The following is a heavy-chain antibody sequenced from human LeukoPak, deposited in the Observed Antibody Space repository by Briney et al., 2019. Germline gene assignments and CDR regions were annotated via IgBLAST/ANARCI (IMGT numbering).Heavy chain of an antibody. CDR3: ARGDGDYYFDY. D-gene: IGHD4-17*01. CDR2: IYYSGST. CDR1: GGSISSGGYY. V-gene: IGHV4-31*03. Sequence: SETLSLTCTVSGGSISSGGYYWSWIRQHPGKGLEWIGYIYYSGSTYYNPSLKSRVTISLDTSKNQFSLKLSSVTAADTAVYYCARGDGDYYFDYWGQGTLVTVSS. J-gene: IGHJ4*02.